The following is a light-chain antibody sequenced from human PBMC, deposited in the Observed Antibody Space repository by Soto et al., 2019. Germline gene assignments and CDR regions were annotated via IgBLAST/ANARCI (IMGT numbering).Light chain of an antibody. CDR3: QQYDDLPYT. CDR1: EDINNY. CDR2: DAS. Sequence: DIQMTQSPSSLSASVGDRVTIACQASEDINNYLSWFQQKPGKAPKLLIYDASKLEAGVPSRFSGSGSGADFTFTISSLQAEDIAQYFCQQYDDLPYTFGQGTKLEIK. J-gene: IGKJ2*01. V-gene: IGKV1-33*01.